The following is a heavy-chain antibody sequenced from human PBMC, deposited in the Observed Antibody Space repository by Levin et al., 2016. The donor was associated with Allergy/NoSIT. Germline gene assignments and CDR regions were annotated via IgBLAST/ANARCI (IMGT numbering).Heavy chain of an antibody. J-gene: IGHJ6*02. CDR2: INHRGST. V-gene: IGHV4-34*01. Sequence: WIRQPPGKGLEWIGEINHRGSTNYNPSLKSRVTISVDTSKIQFSLKLTSVTAAGTAVYYCARQYYYDSTGYYYRYYDYGMDVWGQGTTVTVSS. CDR3: ARQYYYDSTGYYYRYYDYGMDV. D-gene: IGHD3-22*01.